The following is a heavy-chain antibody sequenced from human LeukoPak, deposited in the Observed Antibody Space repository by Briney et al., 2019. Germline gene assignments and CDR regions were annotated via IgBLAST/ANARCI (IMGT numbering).Heavy chain of an antibody. Sequence: GESLKISCKTSGYSFARYWISWVRQVPGKGLEWMGRIDPDDSYTSYSPSSQGHVAISVDKSTSTAHLQWSSLKASDTAMYYCARHSYGYGGGLADSWGQGTLITVSS. V-gene: IGHV5-10-1*01. CDR1: GYSFARYW. CDR3: ARHSYGYGGGLADS. J-gene: IGHJ4*02. D-gene: IGHD5-18*01. CDR2: IDPDDSYT.